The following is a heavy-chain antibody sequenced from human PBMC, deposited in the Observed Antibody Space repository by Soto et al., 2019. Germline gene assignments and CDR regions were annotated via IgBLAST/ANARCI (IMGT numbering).Heavy chain of an antibody. CDR2: IYWDDDE. CDR1: GFSLTTTGVG. V-gene: IGHV2-5*02. CDR3: ALGIAARPFDS. Sequence: QISLKESGPALVKPTQTLTLTCSFSGFSLTTTGVGVGWIRQPPGKALEWLALIYWDDDERYNPSLKNRLTITKDTSKNLVVLTITNVDPLDTATYYCALGIAARPFDSWGQGTLVTVSS. D-gene: IGHD6-6*01. J-gene: IGHJ4*02.